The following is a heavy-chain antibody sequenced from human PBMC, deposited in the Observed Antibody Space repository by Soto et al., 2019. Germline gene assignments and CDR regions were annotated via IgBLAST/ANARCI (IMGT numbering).Heavy chain of an antibody. J-gene: IGHJ6*02. CDR1: GYTFTSYV. CDR3: ARVVATVAGRYGMDV. CDR2: ISAYNGNT. Sequence: QVQLVQSGAEVKKPGASVKVSCRASGYTFTSYVISWVRQAPAQGLERMGWISAYNGNTNFAQNLQGRVTMTTDTSTSTAYMELRSLRSDDTAVYYCARVVATVAGRYGMDVWGQGTTVTVSS. D-gene: IGHD6-19*01. V-gene: IGHV1-18*01.